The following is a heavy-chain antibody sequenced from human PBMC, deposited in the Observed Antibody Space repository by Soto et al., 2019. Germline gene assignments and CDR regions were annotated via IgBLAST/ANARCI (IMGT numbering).Heavy chain of an antibody. CDR2: INPRGGGT. CDR3: ARARGLVIMAQDFDS. V-gene: IGHV1-46*01. CDR1: GYTFTTYY. J-gene: IGHJ4*02. Sequence: QVQLVQSGAEVKKPGASVKLSCKASGYTFTTYYLHWLRQAPGQGLVWMGIINPRGGGTSYAERFEGRVTMTRATSTSTFYLELSSLRSEDTAVYYCARARGLVIMAQDFDSWGPGTLCAVAS. D-gene: IGHD2-21*01.